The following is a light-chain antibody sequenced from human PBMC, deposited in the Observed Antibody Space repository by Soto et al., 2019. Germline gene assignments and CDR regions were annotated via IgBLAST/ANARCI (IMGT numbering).Light chain of an antibody. V-gene: IGKV3-11*01. CDR1: QSVSSY. CDR2: DAS. J-gene: IGKJ1*01. CDR3: QQRSDWPSTWT. Sequence: EIVLTQSPATLTLSPGERATLSCRASQSVSSYLAWYQQKPGQAPRLLIYDASNRATGMPARFSGSGYGTDFTLTISSLEPEDSAVYYCQQRSDWPSTWTFGQGTKVEIK.